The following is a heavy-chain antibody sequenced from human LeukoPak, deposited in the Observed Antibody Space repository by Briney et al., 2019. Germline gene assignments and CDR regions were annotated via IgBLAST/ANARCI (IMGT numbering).Heavy chain of an antibody. CDR2: ISCSGDWT. CDR1: GFTFSSYD. CDR3: AKPSSGNYPPTGY. D-gene: IGHD1-26*01. V-gene: IGHV3-23*01. J-gene: IGHJ4*02. Sequence: GGSLRLSCAASGFTFSSYDVSWVRQAPGKGLEWVSAISCSGDWTHYADSVKGRFTISRDNSKNTLYLQINSLRAEDTAVYYCAKPSSGNYPPTGYWGQGTLVTVSS.